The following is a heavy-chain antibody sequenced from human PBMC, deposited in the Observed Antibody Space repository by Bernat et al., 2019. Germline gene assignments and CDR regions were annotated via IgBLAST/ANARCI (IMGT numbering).Heavy chain of an antibody. V-gene: IGHV1-18*01. CDR1: GYTFTSYG. CDR3: ARDRASPDYGDYGAPEDDAFDI. CDR2: ISAYNGNT. Sequence: QVQLVQSGAEVKKPGASVKVSCKASGYTFTSYGISWVRQAPGQWLEWMGWISAYNGNTNYAQKLQGRVTMTTDTSTSTAYMELRSLRSDDTAVYYCARDRASPDYGDYGAPEDDAFDIWGQGTMVTVSS. D-gene: IGHD4-17*01. J-gene: IGHJ3*02.